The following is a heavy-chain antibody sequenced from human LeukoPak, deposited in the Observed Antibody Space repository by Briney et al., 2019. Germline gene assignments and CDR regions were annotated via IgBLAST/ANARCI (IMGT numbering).Heavy chain of an antibody. V-gene: IGHV4-31*03. CDR2: IYYSGST. J-gene: IGHJ4*02. Sequence: SQTLSLTCTVSGGSTSSGGYYWSWIRQHPGKGLEWIGYIYYSGSTYYNPSLKSRVTISVDTSKNQFSLKLSSVTAADTAVYYCARDSSGYSSLDYWGQGTLVTVSS. D-gene: IGHD3-22*01. CDR3: ARDSSGYSSLDY. CDR1: GGSTSSGGYY.